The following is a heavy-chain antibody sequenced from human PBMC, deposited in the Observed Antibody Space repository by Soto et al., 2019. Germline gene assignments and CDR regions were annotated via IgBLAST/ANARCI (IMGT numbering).Heavy chain of an antibody. Sequence: GEALKIWWKASVFSFTSYWIGWVRQVPGKGLECMGIIYPRDSDTRYSPSFQGQVTISADKSISTAYLQWSSLKASDTAMYYCARRYSSRGGDWFDPWGQGTLVTVSP. CDR1: VFSFTSYW. D-gene: IGHD6-13*01. CDR2: IYPRDSDT. J-gene: IGHJ5*02. V-gene: IGHV5-51*01. CDR3: ARRYSSRGGDWFDP.